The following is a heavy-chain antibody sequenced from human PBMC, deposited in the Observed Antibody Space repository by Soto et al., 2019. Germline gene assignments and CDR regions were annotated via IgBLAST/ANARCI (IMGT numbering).Heavy chain of an antibody. J-gene: IGHJ6*03. CDR1: GYTITSYD. CDR3: ARVNHDVYDYYYYNLDV. D-gene: IGHD3-3*01. Sequence: VAVKVSCKASGYTITSYDINWVRQATGQGLEWMGWMNPNSGNTGYAQKFQGRVTMTRNTSISTAYMELSSLRSEDTAVYYCARVNHDVYDYYYYNLDVWGKGTTVSGS. V-gene: IGHV1-8*01. CDR2: MNPNSGNT.